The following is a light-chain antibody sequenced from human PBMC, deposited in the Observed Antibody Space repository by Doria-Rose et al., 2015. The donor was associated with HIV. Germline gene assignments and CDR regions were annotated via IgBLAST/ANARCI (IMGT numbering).Light chain of an antibody. J-gene: IGKJ2*03. CDR1: QSISSW. V-gene: IGKV1-5*03. CDR3: QQYNSYPYS. Sequence: TQSPSTLSASVGDRVTITCRASQSISSWLAWYQQKPGKAPKLLIYQASNLESGVPSRFSGSGSGTEFTLTIISLQPDDFATYYCQQYNSYPYSFGQGTKLEI. CDR2: QAS.